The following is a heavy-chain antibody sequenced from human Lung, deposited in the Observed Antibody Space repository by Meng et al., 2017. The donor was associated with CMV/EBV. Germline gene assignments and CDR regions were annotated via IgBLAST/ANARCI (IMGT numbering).Heavy chain of an antibody. CDR2: IRYDGSNK. Sequence: GGSLRLSCAASGFTFSSYGMHWVRQAPGKGLEWVAFIRYDGSNKYYADSAKGRFTISRDNSKNTLYLQMNSLRAEDTAVYYCAKDHIVVVPAATYYYGRDVWXQGTTVXVSS. CDR3: AKDHIVVVPAATYYYGRDV. CDR1: GFTFSSYG. D-gene: IGHD2-2*01. V-gene: IGHV3-30*02. J-gene: IGHJ6*02.